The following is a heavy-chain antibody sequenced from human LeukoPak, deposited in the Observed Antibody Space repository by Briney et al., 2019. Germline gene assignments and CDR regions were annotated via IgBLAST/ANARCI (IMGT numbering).Heavy chain of an antibody. J-gene: IGHJ5*02. CDR3: ARHSTIFGVVGGFDP. Sequence: SETLSLTCIVSGGSISSSSYYWGWIRQPPGKGLEWIGSIYYSGSTYYNPPLKSRVTISVDTSKNQFSLKLSSVTAADTAVYYCARHSTIFGVVGGFDPWGQGTLVTVSS. D-gene: IGHD3-3*01. CDR1: GGSISSSSYY. V-gene: IGHV4-39*01. CDR2: IYYSGST.